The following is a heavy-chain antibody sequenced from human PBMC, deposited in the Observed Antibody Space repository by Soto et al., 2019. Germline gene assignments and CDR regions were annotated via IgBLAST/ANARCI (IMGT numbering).Heavy chain of an antibody. CDR2: ISSSSSYI. J-gene: IGHJ6*02. CDR1: GFTFSSYS. D-gene: IGHD6-13*01. V-gene: IGHV3-21*01. Sequence: PGGSLRLSXAASGFTFSSYSMNWVRQAPGKGLEWVSSISSSSSYIYYADSVKGRFTISRDNAKNSLYLQMNSLRADDTAVYYCARDLGYSSSWYDDYGMDVWGQGTTVTVSS. CDR3: ARDLGYSSSWYDDYGMDV.